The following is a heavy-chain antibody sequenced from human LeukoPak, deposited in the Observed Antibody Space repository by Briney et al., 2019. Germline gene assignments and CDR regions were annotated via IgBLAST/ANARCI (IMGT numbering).Heavy chain of an antibody. V-gene: IGHV3-30*18. CDR1: GVTFSRYG. CDR3: AKSHGYSYGFDY. D-gene: IGHD5-18*01. Sequence: GGSLRLSCAASGVTFSRYGMHWVRQTPGKGLEWVAVISYDASNKYYADSVKGRFTISRDNSKNTLYLQMNSLRAEDTAVYYCAKSHGYSYGFDYWGQGTLVTVSS. J-gene: IGHJ4*02. CDR2: ISYDASNK.